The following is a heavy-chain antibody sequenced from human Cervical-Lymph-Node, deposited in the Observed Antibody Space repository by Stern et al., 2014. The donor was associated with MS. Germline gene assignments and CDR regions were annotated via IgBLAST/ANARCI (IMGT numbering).Heavy chain of an antibody. D-gene: IGHD2-15*01. Sequence: QVQLVQSGAEVKKPGGSVKVSCKASGFTFTSYGISWVRQAPGQGLEWMGCIIMYNGNKNYAQKLQGKVPITTDTSTSTDYMELRRMRSDDTAVYYCARGLLGSENAFDIWGQGTMVTVSS. CDR1: GFTFTSYG. CDR3: ARGLLGSENAFDI. CDR2: IIMYNGNK. V-gene: IGHV1-18*01. J-gene: IGHJ3*02.